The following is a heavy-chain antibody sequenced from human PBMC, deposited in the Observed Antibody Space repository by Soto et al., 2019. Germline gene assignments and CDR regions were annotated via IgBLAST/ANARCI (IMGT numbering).Heavy chain of an antibody. Sequence: KTSETLSLTCTVSGGSISSGDYYWSWIRQPPGKGLEWVAYIFYSGSTYYNPSLKSRVTISVDTSKNQFSLKLSSVTAADTAVYYCAGGRLGYCSSSSCYWFDPWGQGTRVTVSS. CDR3: AGGRLGYCSSSSCYWFDP. V-gene: IGHV4-30-4*01. D-gene: IGHD2-2*01. CDR1: GGSISSGDYY. J-gene: IGHJ5*02. CDR2: IFYSGST.